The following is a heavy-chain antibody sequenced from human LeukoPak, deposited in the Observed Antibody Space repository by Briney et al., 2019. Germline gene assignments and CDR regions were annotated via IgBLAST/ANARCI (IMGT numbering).Heavy chain of an antibody. J-gene: IGHJ5*02. V-gene: IGHV1-69*02. CDR1: GGTFSSYT. CDR3: ARALATVVTPYNWFDP. D-gene: IGHD4-23*01. CDR2: IIPILGIA. Sequence: SVKVSCKASGGTFSSYTISWVRQAPGQGLEWMGRIIPILGIANYAQKFQGRVTVTADKSTSTAYMELSSLRSEDTAVYYCARALATVVTPYNWFDPWGQGTLVTVSS.